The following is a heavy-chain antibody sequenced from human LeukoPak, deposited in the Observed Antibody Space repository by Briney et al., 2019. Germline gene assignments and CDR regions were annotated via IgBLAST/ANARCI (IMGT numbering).Heavy chain of an antibody. CDR3: ARDGDSSSWRSIDY. J-gene: IGHJ4*02. D-gene: IGHD6-13*01. CDR2: MNPNSGNT. Sequence: ASVTVSCKASGYTFTSYDINWVRQATGQGLEWMGWMNPNSGNTGYAQKFQGRVTMTRNTSISTAYMELSSLRSEDTAVYYCARDGDSSSWRSIDYWGQGTLVTVSS. V-gene: IGHV1-8*01. CDR1: GYTFTSYD.